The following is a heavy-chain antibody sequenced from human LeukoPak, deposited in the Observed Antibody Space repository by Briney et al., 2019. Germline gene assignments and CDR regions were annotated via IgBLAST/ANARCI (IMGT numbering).Heavy chain of an antibody. J-gene: IGHJ4*02. D-gene: IGHD3-22*01. CDR1: GFTFSSYA. Sequence: GGSLRLSCAASGFTFSSYAMSWVRQAPGKGLEWVSAISGSGGSTYYADSVKGRFTISRDNSTNTLYLQMTSMRAEDTAVYSCAKTITMIVDPIDYWGQGTLVTVSS. CDR2: ISGSGGST. CDR3: AKTITMIVDPIDY. V-gene: IGHV3-23*01.